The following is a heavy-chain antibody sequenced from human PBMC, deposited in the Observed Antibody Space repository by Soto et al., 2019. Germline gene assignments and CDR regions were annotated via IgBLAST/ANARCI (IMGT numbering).Heavy chain of an antibody. CDR3: TDLVVADTGVDV. D-gene: IGHD2-15*01. V-gene: IGHV1-69*02. CDR2: IIPILGIA. CDR1: GGTFSSNT. Sequence: QVQLVQSGAEVKKPGSSVKVSCKASGGTFSSNTISWVRQAPGQGLEWMGRIIPILGIANYAQKFQGRVTITADKATSTAYLELCSLRSQDTAVYCRTDLVVADTGVDVWGQGTSVTVAS. J-gene: IGHJ6*02.